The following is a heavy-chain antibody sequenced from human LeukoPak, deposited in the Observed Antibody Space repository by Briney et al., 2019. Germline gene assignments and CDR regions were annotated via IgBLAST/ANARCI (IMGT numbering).Heavy chain of an antibody. J-gene: IGHJ4*02. CDR2: ISGYNGNT. D-gene: IGHD6-19*01. CDR3: VRERGSRGWTNYFDY. CDR1: GYTFAVYG. V-gene: IGHV1-18*01. Sequence: ASVKVSCKASGYTFAVYGIIWVRQAPGQGLEWMGWISGYNGNTEFPQNLQGRVTMTTDTSTSTAYMELRSLTSDDTAVYYCVRERGSRGWTNYFDYWGQGTLVTVSS.